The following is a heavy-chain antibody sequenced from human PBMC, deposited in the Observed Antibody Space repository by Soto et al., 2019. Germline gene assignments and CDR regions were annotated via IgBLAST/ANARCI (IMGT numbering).Heavy chain of an antibody. J-gene: IGHJ5*01. V-gene: IGHV2-5*01. CDR3: AHSLPLLGHCDSSTGPGHFDS. Sequence: SGPTLVNPTETLTLTCTFSGFSLNTGGVGVGWIRQPPGKALEWLALISWNDDKRYNPSLQSRLTITKDNSKNRVVLTMANMDPVDTATYFCAHSLPLLGHCDSSTGPGHFDSWGRGALLPISS. CDR2: ISWNDDK. D-gene: IGHD2-2*01. CDR1: GFSLNTGGVG.